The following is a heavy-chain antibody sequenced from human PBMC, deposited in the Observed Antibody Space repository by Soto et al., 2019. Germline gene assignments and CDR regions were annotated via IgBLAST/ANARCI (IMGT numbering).Heavy chain of an antibody. V-gene: IGHV2-5*02. Sequence: QITLKESGPTLVKPTQTLTLTCSFSGFSLSTRGVGVDWIRQPPGKALEWLALIFWDDDKWYSPSLRSRLTITEDTSKNQVLLIMTNMDPVDTATYYCAHRSRGYAYYFDQWGQGTLVIVSS. CDR3: AHRSRGYAYYFDQ. CDR2: IFWDDDK. D-gene: IGHD5-12*01. J-gene: IGHJ4*02. CDR1: GFSLSTRGVG.